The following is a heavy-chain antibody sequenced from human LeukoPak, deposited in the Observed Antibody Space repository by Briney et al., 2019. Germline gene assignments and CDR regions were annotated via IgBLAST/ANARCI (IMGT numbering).Heavy chain of an antibody. J-gene: IGHJ5*02. D-gene: IGHD3-9*01. CDR1: DNTFSNYG. V-gene: IGHV1-18*04. CDR3: ARAKAYYEILTAYNP. Sequence: GASVKVSCKASDNTFSNYGVTWVRQAPGQGLEWMGWITAYNGNTKYAQKFQGRVTMTTESSTSTVFMELRSLTSDDTAVYYRARAKAYYEILTAYNPWGQGTLVTVSS. CDR2: ITAYNGNT.